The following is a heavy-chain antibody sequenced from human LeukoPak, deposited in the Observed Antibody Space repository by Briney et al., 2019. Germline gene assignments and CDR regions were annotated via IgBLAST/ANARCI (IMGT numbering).Heavy chain of an antibody. CDR3: ARYRPTYYYDSSGYSGSGPYFDY. Sequence: GSSVKASCKASGGTFSSYAISWVRQAPGQGLEWMGGIIPIFGTANYAQKFQGRVTITTDESTSTAYMELSSLRSEDTVVYYCARYRPTYYYDSSGYSGSGPYFDYWGQGTLVTVSS. CDR1: GGTFSSYA. CDR2: IIPIFGTA. J-gene: IGHJ4*02. D-gene: IGHD3-22*01. V-gene: IGHV1-69*05.